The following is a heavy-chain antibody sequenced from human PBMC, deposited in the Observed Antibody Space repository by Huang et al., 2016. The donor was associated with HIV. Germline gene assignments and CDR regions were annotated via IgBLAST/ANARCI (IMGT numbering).Heavy chain of an antibody. Sequence: EVQLVESGGGLVQPGGSLRLSCAASGFSISSYWMHWVRQAPGKGLGWVSRINSDGSSTSYADSVKGRSTISRDNAKNTLYLQMNSLRAEDTAVYYCARDPRIQSWLNFFDYWGQGTLVSVSS. V-gene: IGHV3-74*01. CDR3: ARDPRIQSWLNFFDY. J-gene: IGHJ4*02. D-gene: IGHD3-22*01. CDR1: GFSISSYW. CDR2: INSDGSST.